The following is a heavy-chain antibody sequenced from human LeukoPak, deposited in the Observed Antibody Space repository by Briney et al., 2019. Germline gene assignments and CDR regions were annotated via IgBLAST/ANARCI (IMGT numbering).Heavy chain of an antibody. CDR1: GFTFSSYS. D-gene: IGHD3-10*01. CDR3: TTDSGTTGPGRNDY. V-gene: IGHV3-21*01. J-gene: IGHJ4*02. CDR2: ISSSSSYI. Sequence: GGSLRLSCAASGFTFSSYSMNWVRQAPGKGLEWVSSISSSSSYIYYADSVKGRFTISRDNAKNSLYLQMNSLRAEDTAVYYCTTDSGTTGPGRNDYWGQGTLVTVSS.